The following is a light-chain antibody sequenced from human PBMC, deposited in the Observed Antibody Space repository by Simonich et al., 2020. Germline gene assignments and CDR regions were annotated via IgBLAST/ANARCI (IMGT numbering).Light chain of an antibody. CDR3: LQHNSYPYT. Sequence: DIQMTQSPSAMSASVGNRVTNTCRASQGNCNYLALFQQKPGKVPKLLIYAASSLQSGVPSRFSGSGSGTEFTLTISSLQPEDFSTYYGLQHNSYPYTFGQGTKLEIK. V-gene: IGKV1-17*03. CDR1: QGNCNY. CDR2: AAS. J-gene: IGKJ2*01.